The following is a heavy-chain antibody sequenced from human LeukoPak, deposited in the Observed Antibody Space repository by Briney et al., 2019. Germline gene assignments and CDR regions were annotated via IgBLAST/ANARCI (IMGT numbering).Heavy chain of an antibody. CDR2: IYYSGST. Sequence: SSETLSLTCTVSGGSISSSSYYWGWIRQPPGKGLEWIGSIYYSGSTYYNPSLKSRVTISVDTSKNQFSLKLSSVTAADTAVYYCAKTRYCSGGSCFVFDPWGQGTLVTVSS. D-gene: IGHD2-15*01. CDR1: GGSISSSSYY. CDR3: AKTRYCSGGSCFVFDP. V-gene: IGHV4-39*01. J-gene: IGHJ5*02.